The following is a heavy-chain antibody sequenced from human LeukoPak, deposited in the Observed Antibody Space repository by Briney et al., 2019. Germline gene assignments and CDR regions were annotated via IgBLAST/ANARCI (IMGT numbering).Heavy chain of an antibody. CDR1: EFTFSSYA. Sequence: GGSLRLSCAASEFTFSSYAMSWVRQAPGKGLEWVSAISGSGTTYYADSVKGRFTISRDNSKNTLYLQMNSLRAEDTAVYYCAKNKYGDYGEYWGQGTLVTVSS. CDR2: ISGSGTT. D-gene: IGHD4-17*01. V-gene: IGHV3-23*01. J-gene: IGHJ4*02. CDR3: AKNKYGDYGEY.